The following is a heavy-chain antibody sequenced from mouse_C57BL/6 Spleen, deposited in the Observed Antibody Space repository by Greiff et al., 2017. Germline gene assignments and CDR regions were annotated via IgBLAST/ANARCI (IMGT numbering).Heavy chain of an antibody. CDR2: IDPENGDT. CDR1: GFNIKDDY. V-gene: IGHV14-4*01. D-gene: IGHD1-1*01. J-gene: IGHJ3*01. Sequence: EVQLQQSGAELVRPGASVKLSCTASGFNIKDDYMHWVKQRPEQGLEWIGWIDPENGDTEYASKFQGKATITADTSSNTAYLQLSSLTTEDTAVYYCTTYGSSTWLAYWGQGTLVTVSA. CDR3: TTYGSSTWLAY.